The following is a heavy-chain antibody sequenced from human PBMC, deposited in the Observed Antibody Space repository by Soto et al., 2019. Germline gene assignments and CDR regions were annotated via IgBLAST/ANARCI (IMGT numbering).Heavy chain of an antibody. D-gene: IGHD1-26*01. V-gene: IGHV4-30-2*02. CDR1: GGSISSGGYS. CDR2: IYHSGST. CDR3: ARRYGGNFDY. J-gene: IGHJ4*02. Sequence: SETLSLTCAVSGGSISSGGYSWSWIRQPPGKGLEWIGYIYHSGSTNYNPSLKSRVTTSVDTSKNQFSLKLSSVTAADTAVYYCARRYGGNFDYWGQGTLVTVSS.